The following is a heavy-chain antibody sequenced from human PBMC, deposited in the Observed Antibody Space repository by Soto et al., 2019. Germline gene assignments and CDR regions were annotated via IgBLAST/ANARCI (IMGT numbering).Heavy chain of an antibody. CDR3: ARDDYYYYYYGMDV. D-gene: IGHD2-21*02. Sequence: GASVKVSCKASGYTFTSYGISWVRQAPGQGLEWMGWISAYNGNTNYAQKLQGRVTMTTDTSTSTAYMELRSLRSDDTAVYYCARDDYYYYYYGMDVWGQGTTVTVSS. CDR1: GYTFTSYG. V-gene: IGHV1-18*01. J-gene: IGHJ6*02. CDR2: ISAYNGNT.